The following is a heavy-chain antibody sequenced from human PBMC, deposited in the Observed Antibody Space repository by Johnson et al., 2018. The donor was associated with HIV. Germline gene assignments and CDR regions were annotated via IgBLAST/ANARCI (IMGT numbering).Heavy chain of an antibody. V-gene: IGHV3-7*01. D-gene: IGHD7-27*01. CDR1: GFTFDDNG. Sequence: GSLRLSCAASGFTFDDNGMSWVRQAPGKGLEWVDNIKQDGSEKYYVDSVKGRFTISRDNAKNSLYLQMNSLRAEDTAVYYCARGGDDAFDIWGQGTMVTVSS. J-gene: IGHJ3*02. CDR3: ARGGDDAFDI. CDR2: IKQDGSEK.